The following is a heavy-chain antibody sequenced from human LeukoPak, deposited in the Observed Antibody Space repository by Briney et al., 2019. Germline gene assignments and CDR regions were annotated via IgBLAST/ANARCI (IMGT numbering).Heavy chain of an antibody. D-gene: IGHD3-16*01. CDR2: IIPILGIA. CDR3: ARALRDITFGGVHPFDP. V-gene: IGHV1-69*02. J-gene: IGHJ5*02. Sequence: ASVKVSCKASGGTFSSYTLSWVRQAPGQGLEWMGRIIPILGIANYAQKFQGRVTITADKSTSTAYMELSSLRSEDTAVYYCARALRDITFGGVHPFDPWGQGTLVTVSS. CDR1: GGTFSSYT.